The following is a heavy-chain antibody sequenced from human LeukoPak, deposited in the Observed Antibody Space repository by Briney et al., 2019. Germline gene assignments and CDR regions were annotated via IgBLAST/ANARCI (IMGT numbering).Heavy chain of an antibody. CDR1: GFTFSSYA. D-gene: IGHD3-22*01. Sequence: PGGSLRLSCAASGFTFSSYAMSWVRQAPGKGLEWVSYISSSGSTIYYADSVKGRFTISRDNAKNSLYLQMNSLRAEDTAVYYCARLASYDSSGYYYYFDYWGQGTLVTVSS. CDR2: ISSSGSTI. J-gene: IGHJ4*02. V-gene: IGHV3-48*03. CDR3: ARLASYDSSGYYYYFDY.